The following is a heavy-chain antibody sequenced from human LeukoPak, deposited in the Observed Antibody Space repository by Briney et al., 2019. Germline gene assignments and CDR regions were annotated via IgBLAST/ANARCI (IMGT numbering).Heavy chain of an antibody. D-gene: IGHD6-13*01. Sequence: GESLKISCKGSGCTFSSYWIGWVRQMPGKGLEWVGIIYPGDSETRYSSSFQGQVTISADKSISTAYLQWSSLKASDTAMYYCARHTRSRPFDYWGQGTLVTVSS. J-gene: IGHJ4*02. CDR2: IYPGDSET. CDR3: ARHTRSRPFDY. CDR1: GCTFSSYW. V-gene: IGHV5-51*01.